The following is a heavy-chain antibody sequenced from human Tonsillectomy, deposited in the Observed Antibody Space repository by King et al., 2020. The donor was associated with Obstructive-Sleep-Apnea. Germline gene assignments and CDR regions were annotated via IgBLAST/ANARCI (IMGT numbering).Heavy chain of an antibody. V-gene: IGHV3-23*04. CDR2: ITGTGGT. D-gene: IGHD1-1*01. CDR1: GFTFSTYV. Sequence: VQLVESGGGLVQPGGSLRLSCAASGFTFSTYVMSWVRQAPGKGLEWGVGITGTGGTYHADSVRGRFTISRDNSKNSLYLQMNSLRAEGTAIYYCARSGTTGTPGGYFDYWGQGALVAVSS. CDR3: ARSGTTGTPGGYFDY. J-gene: IGHJ4*02.